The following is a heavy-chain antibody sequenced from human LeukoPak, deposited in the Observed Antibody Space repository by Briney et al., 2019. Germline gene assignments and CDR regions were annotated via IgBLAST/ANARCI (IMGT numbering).Heavy chain of an antibody. CDR3: ARVLVNWNYGDFDY. J-gene: IGHJ4*02. V-gene: IGHV3-7*01. Sequence: GGSLRLSCAASGFTFSSYWMSWVRQAPGKGLEWVANIKQDGSEKYYVDSVKGRFTISRDNAKNSLYLQMNSLRAEATAVYYCARVLVNWNYGDFDYWGQGTLVTVSS. CDR2: IKQDGSEK. CDR1: GFTFSSYW. D-gene: IGHD1-7*01.